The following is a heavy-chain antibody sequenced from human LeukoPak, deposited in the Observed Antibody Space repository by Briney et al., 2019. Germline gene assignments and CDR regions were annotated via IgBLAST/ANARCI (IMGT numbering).Heavy chain of an antibody. CDR1: GGSFSGYY. Sequence: SETLSLTCAVYGGSFSGYYRSWLRQPPGKGLEWIGEINHSGSTNYNPSLKSRGTISVDTSKNQFSLKLSSVTAADTAVYYCARRTTVPTYYFDYWGQGTLVTVSS. CDR2: INHSGST. D-gene: IGHD4-17*01. J-gene: IGHJ4*02. V-gene: IGHV4-34*01. CDR3: ARRTTVPTYYFDY.